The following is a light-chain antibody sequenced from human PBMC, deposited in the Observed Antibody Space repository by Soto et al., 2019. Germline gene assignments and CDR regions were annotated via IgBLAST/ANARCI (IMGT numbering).Light chain of an antibody. CDR2: AAS. V-gene: IGKV1-39*01. CDR1: QSISSY. Sequence: DIQMTQSPSSLSASVGDRVTITCRASQSISSYLNWYQQKPGKAPKLLIYAASSLQSVVPSRFSGSGSGTDLTLPISSLQPEDFETYYCQQSSSTLITFGQGTRLEIK. J-gene: IGKJ5*01. CDR3: QQSSSTLIT.